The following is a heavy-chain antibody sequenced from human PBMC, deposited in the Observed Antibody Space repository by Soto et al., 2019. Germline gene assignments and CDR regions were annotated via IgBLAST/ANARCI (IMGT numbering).Heavy chain of an antibody. CDR2: ILSSGST. CDR1: VGSINTFY. CDR3: QREVSYSVYNFAHAIQLWSFVF. Sequence: SETLSLTCTVSVGSINTFYWSLVRQPAGKGLEWIRRILSSGSTGFDPSLESRVAMSVYTSKNDFSLNLSSVTAADMAVDYCQREVSYSVYNFAHAIQLWSFVFWG. J-gene: IGHJ2*01. D-gene: IGHD5-12*01. V-gene: IGHV4-4*07.